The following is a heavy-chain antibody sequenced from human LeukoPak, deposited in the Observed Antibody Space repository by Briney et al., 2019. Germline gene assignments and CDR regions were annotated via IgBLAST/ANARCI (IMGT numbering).Heavy chain of an antibody. J-gene: IGHJ4*02. CDR3: ARDRPNSSGWTPLDY. CDR2: TYYSSKWYY. V-gene: IGHV6-1*01. D-gene: IGHD6-19*01. Sequence: SQTPSLTCAISGDSVSSNSVSWNWIRQSPSRGLEWLGRTYYSSKWYYDYALSVKSRITVNPDTSKNQFSLQLNSVTPEDTAVYYCARDRPNSSGWTPLDYWGQGSLVTVSS. CDR1: GDSVSSNSVS.